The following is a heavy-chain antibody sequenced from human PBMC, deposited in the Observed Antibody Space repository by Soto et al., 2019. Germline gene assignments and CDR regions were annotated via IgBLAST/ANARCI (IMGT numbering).Heavy chain of an antibody. CDR3: ARYTIPADYYDILTGFGSPDV. J-gene: IGHJ6*02. CDR2: INAGNGNT. Sequence: ASVKVSCKASGYTFTSYAMHWVRQAPGQRLEWMGWINAGNGNTKYSQKFQGRVTITRDTSASTAYMELSSLRSEDTAVYYCARYTIPADYYDILTGFGSPDVWGQGTTVTVSS. D-gene: IGHD3-9*01. V-gene: IGHV1-3*01. CDR1: GYTFTSYA.